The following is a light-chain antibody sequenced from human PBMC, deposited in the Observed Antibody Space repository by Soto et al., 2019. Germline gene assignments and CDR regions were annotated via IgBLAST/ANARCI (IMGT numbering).Light chain of an antibody. CDR3: QQYNSYSPIT. CDR2: KAS. Sequence: DIQITQSPSTLSASVGGRVTITCRASQTISSWLAWYQQKPGKAPKLLIYKASSLESGVPSRFSGSGSGTEFTLTISSLQPDDFATYYCQQYNSYSPITFGQGTRLEI. CDR1: QTISSW. V-gene: IGKV1-5*03. J-gene: IGKJ5*01.